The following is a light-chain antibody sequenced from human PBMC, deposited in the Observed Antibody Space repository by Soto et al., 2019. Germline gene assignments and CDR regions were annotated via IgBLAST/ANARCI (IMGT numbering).Light chain of an antibody. V-gene: IGKV3D-15*01. CDR3: QQYYKWPLT. CDR2: GAS. Sequence: EIVLTQSPGTLSLSPGERATLSCRASQSVSSKIAWYQQKPGQAPRLLIFGASTRATGIPARFSGSGSGTDFTLTISSLQSEDFAVYYCQQYYKWPLTFGGGTKVDIK. J-gene: IGKJ4*01. CDR1: QSVSSK.